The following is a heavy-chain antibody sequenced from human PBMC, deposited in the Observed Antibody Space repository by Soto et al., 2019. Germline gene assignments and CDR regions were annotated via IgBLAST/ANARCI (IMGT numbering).Heavy chain of an antibody. V-gene: IGHV4-34*01. D-gene: IGHD5-12*01. J-gene: IGHJ3*02. Sequence: PSETLSLTCAVYGGSFSGYYWSWIRQPPGKGLEWIGEINHSGSTNYNPSLKSRVTISVDTSKNQFSLKLSSVTAADTAVYYCARPRTRDGYKSRAFDIWGQGTMVTVSS. CDR1: GGSFSGYY. CDR3: ARPRTRDGYKSRAFDI. CDR2: INHSGST.